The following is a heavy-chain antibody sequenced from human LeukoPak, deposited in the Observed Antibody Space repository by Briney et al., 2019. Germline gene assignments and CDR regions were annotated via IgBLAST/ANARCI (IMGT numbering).Heavy chain of an antibody. CDR1: GGSISSYY. CDR3: ARDFFPRGDHFFDY. D-gene: IGHD4-17*01. V-gene: IGHV4-59*01. J-gene: IGHJ4*02. CDR2: IYYSGST. Sequence: SETLSLTCTVSGGSISSYYWSWIRQPPGKGLGWIGYIYYSGSTNYNPSLKSRVTISVDTSKNQFSLKLSSVTAADTAVYYCARDFFPRGDHFFDYWGQGTLVTVSS.